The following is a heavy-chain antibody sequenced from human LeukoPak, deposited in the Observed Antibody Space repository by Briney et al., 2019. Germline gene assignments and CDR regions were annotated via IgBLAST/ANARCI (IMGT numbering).Heavy chain of an antibody. CDR3: ATNSGSYFLH. Sequence: ASVKVSCKVSGYTLTYLAMHWVRQAPGKGLEWMGGFDPEDGKTIYAQNFQGRVTMTEDTSTDTAYMELSSLRSEDTAVYYCATNSGSYFLHWGQGTLVTVSS. CDR1: GYTLTYLA. V-gene: IGHV1-24*01. J-gene: IGHJ1*01. CDR2: FDPEDGKT. D-gene: IGHD1-26*01.